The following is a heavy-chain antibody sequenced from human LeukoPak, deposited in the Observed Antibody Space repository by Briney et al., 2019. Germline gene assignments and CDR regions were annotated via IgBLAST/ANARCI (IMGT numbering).Heavy chain of an antibody. CDR3: AREGGGYSYGS. J-gene: IGHJ5*02. CDR2: IYHSGST. V-gene: IGHV4-38-2*02. Sequence: PSETLSLTCTVSGYSISSGYYWGWIRQPPGKGLEWIGSIYHSGSTYYNPSLKSRVTISVDTSKNQFSLKLSSVTAADTAVYYCAREGGGYSYGSWGQGTLVTVSS. CDR1: GYSISSGYY. D-gene: IGHD5-18*01.